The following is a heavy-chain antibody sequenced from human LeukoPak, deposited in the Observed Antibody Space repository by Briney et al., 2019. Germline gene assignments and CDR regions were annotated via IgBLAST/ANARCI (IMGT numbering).Heavy chain of an antibody. V-gene: IGHV4-4*07. CDR1: GGSINSYY. CDR2: IYTTGST. CDR3: ARQVAVAGEAGFDF. Sequence: SETLSLTCTVSGGSINSYYWSWIRRPAGKGLEWIGRIYTTGSTNYSPSLKSRVNMSVDTSKNQFSLKLSSVTAADTAVYYCARQVAVAGEAGFDFWGQGTLVTVSS. J-gene: IGHJ4*02. D-gene: IGHD6-19*01.